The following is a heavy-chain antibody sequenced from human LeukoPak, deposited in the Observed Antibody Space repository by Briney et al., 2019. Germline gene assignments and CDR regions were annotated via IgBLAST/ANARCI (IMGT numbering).Heavy chain of an antibody. CDR2: INHSGST. CDR3: HYSSRLRYYYGMDV. Sequence: SETLSLACAVYGGSFSGYYWSWIRQPPGKGLEWIGEINHSGSTSYNPSLKSRVTISVDTSKNQFSLKLSSVTAADTAVYYCHYSSRLRYYYGMDVWGKGTTVTVSS. J-gene: IGHJ6*04. D-gene: IGHD6-13*01. CDR1: GGSFSGYY. V-gene: IGHV4-34*01.